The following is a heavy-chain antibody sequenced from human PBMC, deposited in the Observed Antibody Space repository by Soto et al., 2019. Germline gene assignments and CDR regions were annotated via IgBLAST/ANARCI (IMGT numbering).Heavy chain of an antibody. J-gene: IGHJ4*02. D-gene: IGHD2-2*01. Sequence: SETLSLTCTVSGGSISSYYWSWIRQPPGKGLEWIGYIYYSGSTNYNPSLKSRVTISVDTSKNQFSLKLSSVTAADTAVYYCARTSSAALFDYWGQGTLVTVSS. V-gene: IGHV4-59*01. CDR1: GGSISSYY. CDR3: ARTSSAALFDY. CDR2: IYYSGST.